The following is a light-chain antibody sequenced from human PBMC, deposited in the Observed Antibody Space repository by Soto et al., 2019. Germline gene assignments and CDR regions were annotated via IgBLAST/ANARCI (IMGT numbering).Light chain of an antibody. CDR2: GIS. CDR3: QQRSNWPPIT. Sequence: IVLTQSPGTLSLSPGERATLFCRASQSVTSNYFAWYQQKPGQAPRLLIYGISDRATGIPDRFSGSGSGTDFTLTISSLEPEDFAVYYCQQRSNWPPITFGQGTRLEIK. V-gene: IGKV3D-20*02. CDR1: QSVTSNY. J-gene: IGKJ5*01.